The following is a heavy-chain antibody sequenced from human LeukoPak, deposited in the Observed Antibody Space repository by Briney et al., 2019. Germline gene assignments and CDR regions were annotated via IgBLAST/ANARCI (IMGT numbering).Heavy chain of an antibody. CDR3: ARVAKERVGGVYYFDY. CDR1: GFTFSSYD. CDR2: IGTAGDT. V-gene: IGHV3-13*01. Sequence: QPGGSLRLSCAASGFTFSSYDMHWVRQATGKGLEWVSAIGTAGDTYYTGSVKGRFTISRENAKNSLYLQMNSLRAGDTAVYYCARVAKERVGGVYYFDYWGQGTLVTVSS. D-gene: IGHD1-1*01. J-gene: IGHJ4*02.